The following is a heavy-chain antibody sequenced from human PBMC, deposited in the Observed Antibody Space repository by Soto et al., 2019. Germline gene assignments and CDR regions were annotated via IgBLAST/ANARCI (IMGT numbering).Heavy chain of an antibody. V-gene: IGHV1-8*01. CDR1: GYTFTSYD. CDR3: ARAQRHCSGGSCYRLNWFDP. D-gene: IGHD2-15*01. CDR2: MNPNSGNT. Sequence: ASVKVSCKASGYTFTSYDINWVRQATGQGLEWMGWMNPNSGNTGYAQKFQGRVTMTRNTSISTAYMELSSLRSEDTAVYYCARAQRHCSGGSCYRLNWFDPWGQGTLVTVSS. J-gene: IGHJ5*02.